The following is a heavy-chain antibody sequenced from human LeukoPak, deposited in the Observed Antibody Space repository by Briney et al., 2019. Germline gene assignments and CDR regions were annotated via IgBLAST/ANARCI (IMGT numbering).Heavy chain of an antibody. D-gene: IGHD3-22*01. V-gene: IGHV3-66*01. CDR1: GFTVSNNY. Sequence: GGSLRLSCAASGFTVSNNYMSWVRQAPGKGLEWVSGIRVSGSTYYPDSVTGRFTISRDNSKNTLYLQMNSLRAEDTAVYYCARDREYYDSSGYYTGRYFDYWGQGTLVTVSS. J-gene: IGHJ4*02. CDR2: IRVSGST. CDR3: ARDREYYDSSGYYTGRYFDY.